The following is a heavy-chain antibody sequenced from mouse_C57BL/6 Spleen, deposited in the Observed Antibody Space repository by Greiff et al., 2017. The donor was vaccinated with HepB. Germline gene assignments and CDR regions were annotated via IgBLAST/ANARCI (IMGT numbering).Heavy chain of an antibody. CDR1: GFNIKDYY. Sequence: EVQLQQSGAELVRPGASVKLSCTASGFNIKDYYMHWVKQRPEQGLEWIGRIDPEDGDTEYAPKFQGKASMTADTSSNTAYLQLSSLTSEDTAVYYCTTRHYGSSNYAMDYWGQGTSVTVSS. CDR3: TTRHYGSSNYAMDY. D-gene: IGHD1-1*01. CDR2: IDPEDGDT. V-gene: IGHV14-1*01. J-gene: IGHJ4*01.